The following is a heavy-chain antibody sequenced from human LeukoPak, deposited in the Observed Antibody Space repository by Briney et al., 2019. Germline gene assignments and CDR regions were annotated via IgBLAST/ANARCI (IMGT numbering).Heavy chain of an antibody. Sequence: SETLSLTCTVSGGSISSYYWSWIRQPAGKGLEWIGRIYTSGSTNYNPSLKSRVTMSVDTSKNQFSLKLSSVTAAHTAVYYCARDRNSWYYNWFDPWGQGTLVTVSS. CDR2: IYTSGST. CDR1: GGSISSYY. D-gene: IGHD6-13*01. CDR3: ARDRNSWYYNWFDP. V-gene: IGHV4-4*07. J-gene: IGHJ5*02.